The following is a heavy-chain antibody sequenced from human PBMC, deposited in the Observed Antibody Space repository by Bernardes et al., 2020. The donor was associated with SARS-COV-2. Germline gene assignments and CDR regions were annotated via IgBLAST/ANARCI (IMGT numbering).Heavy chain of an antibody. CDR2: IRYDGSKE. J-gene: IGHJ4*02. V-gene: IGHV3-30*02. CDR1: GFTFRRYG. D-gene: IGHD1-26*01. Sequence: GGSLRLSCVGSGFTFRRYGMHWVRQAPGKGLEWVAVIRYDGSKEEYVDSVKGRFTISRDNSKQTLYLQMNNLTSEDTAVYYCAQGAERGTFDYWGQGTPVTGSS. CDR3: AQGAERGTFDY.